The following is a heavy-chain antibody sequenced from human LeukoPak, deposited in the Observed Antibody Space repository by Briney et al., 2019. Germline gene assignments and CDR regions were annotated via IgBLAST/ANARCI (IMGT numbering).Heavy chain of an antibody. CDR3: ARYLGYCSGGSCYLSSWFDP. D-gene: IGHD2-15*01. V-gene: IGHV1-18*01. CDR1: GYTFTSYG. Sequence: ASVKVSCKASGYTFTSYGISWVRQAPGQGLEWIGWISAHNGNTNYAQKLQGRVTMTTDTSTSTAYMELRSLRSDDTAVYYCARYLGYCSGGSCYLSSWFDPWGQGTLVTVS. CDR2: ISAHNGNT. J-gene: IGHJ5*02.